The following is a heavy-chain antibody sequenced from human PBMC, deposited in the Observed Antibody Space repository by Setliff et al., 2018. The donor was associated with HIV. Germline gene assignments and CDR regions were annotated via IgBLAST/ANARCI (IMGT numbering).Heavy chain of an antibody. Sequence: SETLSLTCTVSGGSITSSTYYWGWIRQPPGKGLEWIGYIYYNGNTYYNPSLKSRLAISVDTSKMQFSLTVTSMTAADTAVYYCARVRTGDRSFDFWGQGTLVTVSS. V-gene: IGHV4-31*03. CDR2: IYYNGNT. CDR3: ARVRTGDRSFDF. D-gene: IGHD1-1*01. CDR1: GGSITSSTYY. J-gene: IGHJ4*02.